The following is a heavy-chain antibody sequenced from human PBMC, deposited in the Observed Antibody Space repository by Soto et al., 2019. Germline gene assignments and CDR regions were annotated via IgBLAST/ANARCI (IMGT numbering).Heavy chain of an antibody. V-gene: IGHV4-4*07. Sequence: SETLSLTCTVSGGSISNYYWSWIRQSAERRLEWIGRVSSTGSSYYNPSLKSRVTISVDTSKNQVSLNLTSVTAADTAVYYCARGVPAAGTDWFDPWGQGTMVTVSS. CDR2: VSSTGSS. CDR3: ARGVPAAGTDWFDP. J-gene: IGHJ5*02. D-gene: IGHD6-13*01. CDR1: GGSISNYY.